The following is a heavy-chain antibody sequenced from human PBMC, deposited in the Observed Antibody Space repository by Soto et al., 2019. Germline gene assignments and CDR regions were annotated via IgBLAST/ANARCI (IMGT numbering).Heavy chain of an antibody. Sequence: GGSLRLSCAASGFTFSSYEMNWVRQAPGKGLEWVSYISSSGSTIYYADSVKGRFTISRDNAKNSLYLQMNSLRAEDTAVYYCAREEGTYYDHVWGSYREDAFDIWGQGTMVTVSS. D-gene: IGHD3-16*02. V-gene: IGHV3-48*03. CDR3: AREEGTYYDHVWGSYREDAFDI. J-gene: IGHJ3*02. CDR1: GFTFSSYE. CDR2: ISSSGSTI.